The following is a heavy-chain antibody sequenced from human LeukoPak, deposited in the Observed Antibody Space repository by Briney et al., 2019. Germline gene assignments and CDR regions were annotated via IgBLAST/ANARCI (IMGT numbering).Heavy chain of an antibody. Sequence: PGGSLRLSCSASGFTFSNYDMHWVRQEKGKGLEWVSSIGTGGHTYYAPSVKGRFTISRENAKNSLYLQMNSLRARDTAIYYCTRGGLEAPCDVWGQGTMVAVSS. CDR3: TRGGLEAPCDV. D-gene: IGHD5-24*01. CDR2: IGTGGHT. V-gene: IGHV3-13*01. J-gene: IGHJ3*01. CDR1: GFTFSNYD.